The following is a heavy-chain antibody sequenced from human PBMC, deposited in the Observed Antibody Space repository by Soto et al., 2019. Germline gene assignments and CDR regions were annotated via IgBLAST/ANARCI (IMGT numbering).Heavy chain of an antibody. CDR3: ARVQKDRYNSYYYGMDV. CDR1: GFTFSSYA. Sequence: GGSLRLSCAASGFTFSSYAMHWVRQAPGKGLEWVAVISYDGSNKYYTDSVKRRFTISRDNSKTKLYLQMNRLRAADTAVYYCARVQKDRYNSYYYGMDVWGQGTTVTVSS. V-gene: IGHV3-30-3*01. CDR2: ISYDGSNK. J-gene: IGHJ6*02. D-gene: IGHD1-1*01.